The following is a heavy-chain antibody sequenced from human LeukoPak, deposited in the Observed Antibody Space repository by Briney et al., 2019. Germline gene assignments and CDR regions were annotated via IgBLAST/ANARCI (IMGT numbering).Heavy chain of an antibody. Sequence: ASVKVSCKASGYTFTSYAMNWVRQAPGQGLEWMGWINTNTGNPTYAQGFTGRFVFSLDTSVSTAYLQISSLKAEDTAVYYCARGHYYDRSGYYWETDYWGQGTLVTVSS. V-gene: IGHV7-4-1*02. CDR1: GYTFTSYA. D-gene: IGHD3-22*01. CDR2: INTNTGNP. J-gene: IGHJ4*02. CDR3: ARGHYYDRSGYYWETDY.